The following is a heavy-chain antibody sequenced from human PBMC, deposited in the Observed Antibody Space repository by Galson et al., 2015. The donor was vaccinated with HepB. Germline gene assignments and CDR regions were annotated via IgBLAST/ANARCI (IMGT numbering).Heavy chain of an antibody. CDR3: ARDREEMATRYFDY. CDR2: IWYDGSNK. CDR1: GFTFSSYG. Sequence: SLRLSCAASGFTFSSYGMHWVRQAPGKGLEWVAVIWYDGSNKYYADSVKGRFTISRDNSKNTLYLQMNSLRAEDTAVYYCARDREEMATRYFDYWGQGTLVTVSS. J-gene: IGHJ4*02. V-gene: IGHV3-33*01. D-gene: IGHD5-24*01.